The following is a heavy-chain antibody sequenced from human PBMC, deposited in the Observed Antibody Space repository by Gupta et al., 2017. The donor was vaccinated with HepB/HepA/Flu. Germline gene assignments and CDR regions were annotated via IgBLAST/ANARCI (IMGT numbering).Heavy chain of an antibody. Sequence: VRQAPGKGLEWMGGFDPEDGETIYAQKFQGRVTMTEDTSTDTAYMELSSLRSEDTAVYYCATAIPVVVPAAIAFDYWGQGTLVTVSS. D-gene: IGHD2-2*02. CDR2: FDPEDGET. V-gene: IGHV1-24*01. J-gene: IGHJ4*02. CDR3: ATAIPVVVPAAIAFDY.